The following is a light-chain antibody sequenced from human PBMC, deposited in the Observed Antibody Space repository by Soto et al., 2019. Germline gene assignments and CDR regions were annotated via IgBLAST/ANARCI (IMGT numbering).Light chain of an antibody. V-gene: IGKV4-1*01. CDR3: QQFYTSPLT. CDR1: QSILYSSNNKNY. CDR2: WAS. J-gene: IGKJ1*01. Sequence: DIVMTQSPDSLAVSLGERATINCKSSQSILYSSNNKNYLAWYQQKPGQSPKLLRYWASTRESGVPDRFSGSGSGTDFTLTISSLQAEDVAVYYCQQFYTSPLTFGQGTKVEIK.